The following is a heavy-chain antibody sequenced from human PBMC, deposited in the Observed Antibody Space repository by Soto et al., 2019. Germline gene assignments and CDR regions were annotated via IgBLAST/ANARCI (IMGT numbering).Heavy chain of an antibody. Sequence: QVQLVESGGGVVQPGRSLRLSCAASGFMFSSYAMHWVRQAPGKGLEWVAVKKNDGSNKYYANSVKGRFTISRENSKNTLSLQMNSKRADGTAAYYGARAGGLLVDYWSLGTLVTVSS. CDR3: ARAGGLLVDY. CDR1: GFMFSSYA. CDR2: KKNDGSNK. D-gene: IGHD1-26*01. V-gene: IGHV3-30-3*01. J-gene: IGHJ4*02.